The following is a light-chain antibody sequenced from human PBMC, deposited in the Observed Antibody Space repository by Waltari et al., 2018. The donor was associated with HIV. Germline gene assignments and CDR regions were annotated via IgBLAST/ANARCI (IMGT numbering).Light chain of an antibody. CDR1: QSVSSD. J-gene: IGKJ1*01. CDR2: GAS. Sequence: EIVMTQYPATLSVSPGERATLSCRASQSVSSDLAWYQQKPGQAPRLLIYGASTRATCVPARFSGSGSGTEFTLSISSLQSEDFGIFYCQQYKDWPPWTFGQGTKVEVK. V-gene: IGKV3-15*01. CDR3: QQYKDWPPWT.